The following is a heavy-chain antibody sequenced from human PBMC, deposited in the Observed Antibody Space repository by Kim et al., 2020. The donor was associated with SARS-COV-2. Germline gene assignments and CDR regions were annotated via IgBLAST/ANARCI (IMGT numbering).Heavy chain of an antibody. CDR1: GFTFSNYG. Sequence: GGSLRLSCVASGFTFSNYGMNWVRQAPGKGLEWVAFIGDDGSSKYYVNSVKGRFTISRDNSKNTLYLQMNSLRAEDTAVYYCATMMSLWWWGSADLWGQGTLVTVSS. CDR2: IGDDGSSK. V-gene: IGHV3-30*02. CDR3: ATMMSLWWWGSADL. D-gene: IGHD2-21*01. J-gene: IGHJ5*02.